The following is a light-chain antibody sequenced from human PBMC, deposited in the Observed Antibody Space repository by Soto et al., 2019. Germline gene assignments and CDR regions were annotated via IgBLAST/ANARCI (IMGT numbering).Light chain of an antibody. Sequence: QSVLTQPPSVSGAPGQRVTISCTGSSSNIGAGYDVHWYQQLPGTAPKLLIYGNSNRPSGVPDRFSGSKSGTSASLAITGLQAEDEPDYYCQSYDSSLSVLVFGGGTKLTVL. CDR3: QSYDSSLSVLV. CDR1: SSNIGAGYD. CDR2: GNS. V-gene: IGLV1-40*01. J-gene: IGLJ2*01.